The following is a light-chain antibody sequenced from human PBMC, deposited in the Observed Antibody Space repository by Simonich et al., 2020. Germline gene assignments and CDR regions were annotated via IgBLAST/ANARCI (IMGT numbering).Light chain of an antibody. J-gene: IGLJ1*01. CDR1: SSNIGAGYD. CDR3: QSYDSSLNYV. V-gene: IGLV1-40*01. CDR2: GNS. Sequence: QSVLTQPPSVSGAPGQRVTISCTGSSSNIGAGYDVHWYQLLPGTAPKLLIFGNSNRPSGAPDRFSGSKSGTSASLAITGLQAEDEADYYCQSYDSSLNYVFGTGTKVTVL.